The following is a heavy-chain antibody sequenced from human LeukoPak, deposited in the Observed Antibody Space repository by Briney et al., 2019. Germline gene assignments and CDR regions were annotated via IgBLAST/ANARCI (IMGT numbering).Heavy chain of an antibody. D-gene: IGHD5-12*01. Sequence: GGSLRLSCAASGFTFRSYGMNWVRQAPGKGLEWVSAISGSGSSTYYADSVKGRFTISRDNSKNTLYLQMNSLRAEDTAVYYCAKGLVRGYSGYDFGCFDYWGQGALVTVSS. V-gene: IGHV3-23*01. CDR1: GFTFRSYG. CDR2: ISGSGSST. J-gene: IGHJ4*02. CDR3: AKGLVRGYSGYDFGCFDY.